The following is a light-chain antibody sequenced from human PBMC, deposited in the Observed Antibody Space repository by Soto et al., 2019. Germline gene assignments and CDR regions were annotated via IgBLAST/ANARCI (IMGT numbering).Light chain of an antibody. V-gene: IGLV3-1*01. Sequence: SSELTQPPSVSVSPGQTASITCPGDKLGDKYACWYQQKPCQSPVLVIYQDSKRPSGIPERFSGSNSGNTATLTISGTQAMDEADYYCQAWDSSTVVFGGGTKLTVL. CDR2: QDS. CDR1: KLGDKY. J-gene: IGLJ2*01. CDR3: QAWDSSTVV.